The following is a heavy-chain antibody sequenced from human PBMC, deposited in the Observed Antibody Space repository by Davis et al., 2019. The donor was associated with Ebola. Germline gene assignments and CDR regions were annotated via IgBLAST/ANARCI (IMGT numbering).Heavy chain of an antibody. CDR1: GGSVSSYY. CDR2: IYYSGST. J-gene: IGHJ6*02. V-gene: IGHV4-59*02. Sequence: SETLSLTCSVSGGSVSSYYWSWIRQPPGKALEWIGYIYYSGSTNYNPSLKSRVTISVDTSKNQFSLKLSSVTAADTAVYYCAREEGSGFGFYYGMDVWGQGTTVTVSS. D-gene: IGHD3-10*01. CDR3: AREEGSGFGFYYGMDV.